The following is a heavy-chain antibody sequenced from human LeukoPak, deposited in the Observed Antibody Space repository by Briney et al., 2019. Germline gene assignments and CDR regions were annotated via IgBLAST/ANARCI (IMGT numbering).Heavy chain of an antibody. J-gene: IGHJ4*02. CDR2: IYYSGST. CDR3: ARGDYYDSSGYYSPVPVDY. D-gene: IGHD3-22*01. V-gene: IGHV4-30-4*08. Sequence: PSQTLSLTCTVSGGSISSGGYYWSWIRQPPGKGLEWIGYIYYSGSTYYNPSLKSRVTISVDTSKNQFSLKLSSVTAADTAVYYCARGDYYDSSGYYSPVPVDYWGQGTLVTVSS. CDR1: GGSISSGGYY.